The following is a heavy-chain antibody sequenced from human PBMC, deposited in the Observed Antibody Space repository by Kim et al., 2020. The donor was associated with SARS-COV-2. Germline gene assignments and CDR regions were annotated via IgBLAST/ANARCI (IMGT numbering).Heavy chain of an antibody. CDR3: ARETPDGSGSNAFDI. D-gene: IGHD3-10*01. V-gene: IGHV3-21*01. Sequence: GGSLRLSCAASGFTFSSYSMNWVRQAPGKGLEWVSSISSSSSYIYYADSVKGRFTISRDNAKNSLYLQMNSLRAEDTAVYYCARETPDGSGSNAFDIWGQGTMVTVSS. CDR1: GFTFSSYS. CDR2: ISSSSSYI. J-gene: IGHJ3*02.